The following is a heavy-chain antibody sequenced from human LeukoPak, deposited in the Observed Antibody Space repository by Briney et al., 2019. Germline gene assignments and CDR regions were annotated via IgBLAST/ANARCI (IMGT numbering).Heavy chain of an antibody. CDR1: GYSFTSYW. Sequence: GESLKISCKGSGYSFTSYWIGWVRQMPGKGLEWMGIIYPGDSDTRYSPSFQGPVTISADKSISTAYLQWSSLKASDTAMYYCARRDIGYCSGGSCLFDYWGQGTLVTVSS. CDR2: IYPGDSDT. J-gene: IGHJ4*02. D-gene: IGHD2-15*01. CDR3: ARRDIGYCSGGSCLFDY. V-gene: IGHV5-51*01.